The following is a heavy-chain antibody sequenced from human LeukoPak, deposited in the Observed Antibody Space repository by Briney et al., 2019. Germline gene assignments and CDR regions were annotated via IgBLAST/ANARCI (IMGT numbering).Heavy chain of an antibody. D-gene: IGHD2-15*01. CDR2: IIPIFGTA. Sequence: GGSLRLSCAASGGTFSSYAISWVRQAPGQGLEWMGGIIPIFGTANYAQKFQGRVTITADKSTSTAYMELSSLRSEDTAVYYCASSYEDIVVVVAATDTGSLDYWGQGTLVTVSS. CDR1: GGTFSSYA. J-gene: IGHJ4*02. V-gene: IGHV1-69*06. CDR3: ASSYEDIVVVVAATDTGSLDY.